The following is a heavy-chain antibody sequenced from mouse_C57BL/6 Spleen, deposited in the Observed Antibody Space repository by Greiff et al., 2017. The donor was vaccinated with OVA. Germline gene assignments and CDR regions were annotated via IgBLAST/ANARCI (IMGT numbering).Heavy chain of an antibody. CDR3: ARSLLGRPYFDY. CDR1: GYAFSSSW. J-gene: IGHJ2*01. V-gene: IGHV1-82*01. CDR2: IYPGDGDT. D-gene: IGHD4-1*01. Sequence: VQLKESGPELVKPGASVKISCKASGYAFSSSWMNWVKQRPGKGLEWIGRIYPGDGDTNYNGKFKGKATLTADKSSSTAYMQLSSLTSEDSAVYFCARSLLGRPYFDYWGQGTTLTVSS.